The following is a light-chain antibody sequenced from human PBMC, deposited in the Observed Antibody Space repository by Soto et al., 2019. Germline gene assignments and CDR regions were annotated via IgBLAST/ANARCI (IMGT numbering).Light chain of an antibody. CDR3: SSYTNTNTGV. V-gene: IGLV2-14*01. Sequence: QSALTQPASVSGSPGQSITIPCTGTSSDIGAYEFVSWYQQHPGRAPKLMIYEVTHRPSGVSNRFAGSKSGNTASLTISGLQAEDEADYYCSSYTNTNTGVFGGGTKLTVL. CDR1: SSDIGAYEF. J-gene: IGLJ3*02. CDR2: EVT.